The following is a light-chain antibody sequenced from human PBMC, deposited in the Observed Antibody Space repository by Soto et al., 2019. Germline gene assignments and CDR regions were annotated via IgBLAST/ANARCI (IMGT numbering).Light chain of an antibody. Sequence: EIVLTQSPATLSLSPGERATLSCRASQSVSSFLAWYQQKPGQAPRLLIYDAANRATGVPARFNGCGSGTEFTLTIISLEPEDFAVYYCQQRSTCPLGTFGQGTKVEIK. CDR3: QQRSTCPLGT. J-gene: IGKJ1*01. CDR1: QSVSSF. CDR2: DAA. V-gene: IGKV3-11*01.